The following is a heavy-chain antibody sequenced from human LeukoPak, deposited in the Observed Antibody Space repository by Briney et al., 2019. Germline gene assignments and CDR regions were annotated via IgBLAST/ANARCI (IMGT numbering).Heavy chain of an antibody. CDR1: GGSISSYY. CDR2: INHSGST. CDR3: ARHRKQVTAIPFDY. V-gene: IGHV4-34*01. D-gene: IGHD2-21*02. Sequence: SETLSLTCTVSGGSISSYYWSWIRQPPGKGLEWIGEINHSGSTNYNPSLKSRVTISVDTSKNQFSLKLSSVTAADAAVYYCARHRKQVTAIPFDYWGQGTLVTVSS. J-gene: IGHJ4*02.